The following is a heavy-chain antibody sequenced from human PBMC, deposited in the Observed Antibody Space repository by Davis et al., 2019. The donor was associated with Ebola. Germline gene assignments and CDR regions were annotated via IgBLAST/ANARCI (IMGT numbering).Heavy chain of an antibody. CDR3: AKDRGGNYYYGMDV. J-gene: IGHJ6*02. CDR1: GFTFDDYA. D-gene: IGHD1-26*01. CDR2: ISWNSGSI. V-gene: IGHV3-9*01. Sequence: PGGSLRLSCAASGFTFDDYAMHWVRQAPGKGLEWVSGISWNSGSIGYADSVKGRFTISRDNAKNSLYLQMNSLRAEDTALYYCAKDRGGNYYYGMDVRGQGTTVTVSS.